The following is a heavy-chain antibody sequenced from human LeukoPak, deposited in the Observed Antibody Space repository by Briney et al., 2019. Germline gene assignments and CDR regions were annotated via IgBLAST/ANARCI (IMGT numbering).Heavy chain of an antibody. D-gene: IGHD3-22*01. Sequence: PGGSLRLSCAASGFTFDDYAMHWVRQAPGKGLEWVSGISWNSGSIGYADSVKGRFTISRDNAKNSLYLQMNSLRAEDTALYYCAKAQNYDSSGSPDYWGQGTLVTVSS. CDR1: GFTFDDYA. V-gene: IGHV3-9*01. CDR3: AKAQNYDSSGSPDY. J-gene: IGHJ4*02. CDR2: ISWNSGSI.